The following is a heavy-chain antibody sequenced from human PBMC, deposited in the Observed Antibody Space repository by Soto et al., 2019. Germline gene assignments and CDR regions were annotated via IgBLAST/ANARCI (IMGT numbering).Heavy chain of an antibody. J-gene: IGHJ4*02. D-gene: IGHD2-8*01. CDR2: ISAGNGNT. V-gene: IGHV1-3*01. CDR1: GYTFTSYA. Sequence: QAQLVQSGAEVKKPGASVKVSCKASGYTFTSYAMHWVRQAPGQRLEWMGWISAGNGNTKYSQKFQGRVTITRDTSASTAYMELSSLRSEDTAVYYCANALGLYYFDYWGQGTLVTVSS. CDR3: ANALGLYYFDY.